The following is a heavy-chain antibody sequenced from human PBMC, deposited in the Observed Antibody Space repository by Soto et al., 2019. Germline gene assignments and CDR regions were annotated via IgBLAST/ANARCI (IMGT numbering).Heavy chain of an antibody. CDR2: HYSGGST. V-gene: IGHV3-53*01. J-gene: IGHJ5*02. Sequence: PGGSLRLSCAISGFSVSSNYLSWVRQAPGKGLGWVSVHYSGGSTYYADSVQGRFTISRAKSNNTLYLQMRRERAEDTAVYFGATHRHPRGTVGATSPLDPWGQGTQVTVSS. D-gene: IGHD1-26*01. CDR1: GFSVSSNY. CDR3: ATHRHPRGTVGATSPLDP.